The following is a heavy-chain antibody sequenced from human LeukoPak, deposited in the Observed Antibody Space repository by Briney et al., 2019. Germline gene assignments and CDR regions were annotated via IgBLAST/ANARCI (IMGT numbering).Heavy chain of an antibody. D-gene: IGHD3-22*01. J-gene: IGHJ2*01. V-gene: IGHV3-23*01. CDR2: ISASGGST. CDR1: GFTFSSYA. Sequence: GGSLRLSCAASGFTFSSYAMTWVRQAPGKGLEWVSTISASGGSTYYADSVKGRFTISRNNSKNSLYLQMNSLRAEDTAVYYCAKAPWRDSSAYWYFGLWGRGTLVTVSS. CDR3: AKAPWRDSSAYWYFGL.